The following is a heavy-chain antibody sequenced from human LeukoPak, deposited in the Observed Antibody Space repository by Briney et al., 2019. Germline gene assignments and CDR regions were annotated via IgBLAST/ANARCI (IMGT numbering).Heavy chain of an antibody. CDR1: GFTFSSYA. Sequence: GGSLRLSCAASGFTFSSYAMHWVRQAPGKGLEWVAVISYDGSNKYYADSVKGRFTISRDNSKNTLYLQMNSLRAEDTAVYYCASSWGDGYNSLPVAYWGQGTLVTVSS. J-gene: IGHJ4*02. D-gene: IGHD5-24*01. V-gene: IGHV3-30-3*01. CDR2: ISYDGSNK. CDR3: ASSWGDGYNSLPVAY.